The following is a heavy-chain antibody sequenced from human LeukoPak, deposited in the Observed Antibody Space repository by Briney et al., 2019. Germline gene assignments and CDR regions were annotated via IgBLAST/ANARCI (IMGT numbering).Heavy chain of an antibody. CDR3: ARDAAREVWFEVAEKPFDP. Sequence: SETLSLTCAVYGGSFSGYYWSWIRQPPGKGLEWIGEINHSGSTNYNPSLKSRVTISVDTSKNQFSLKLSSVTAADTAVYYCARDAAREVWFEVAEKPFDPWGQGTLVTVSS. J-gene: IGHJ5*02. CDR2: INHSGST. D-gene: IGHD3-10*01. V-gene: IGHV4-34*01. CDR1: GGSFSGYY.